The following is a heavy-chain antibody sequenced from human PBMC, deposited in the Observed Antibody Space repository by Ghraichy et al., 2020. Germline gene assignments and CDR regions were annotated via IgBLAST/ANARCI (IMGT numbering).Heavy chain of an antibody. Sequence: ASVKVSCKASGYTFTSYGISWVRQAPGQGLEWMGWISAYNGNTNYAQKLQGRVTMTTDTSTSTAYMELRSLRSDDTAVYYCARAVRCGSGSYYCFNIGDYWGQGTLVTVSS. CDR3: ARAVRCGSGSYYCFNIGDY. J-gene: IGHJ4*02. CDR2: ISAYNGNT. CDR1: GYTFTSYG. D-gene: IGHD3-10*01. V-gene: IGHV1-18*04.